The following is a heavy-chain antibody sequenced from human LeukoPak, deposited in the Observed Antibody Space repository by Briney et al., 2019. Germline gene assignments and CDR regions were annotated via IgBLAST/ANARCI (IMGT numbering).Heavy chain of an antibody. CDR2: INHSGST. D-gene: IGHD3-16*02. CDR1: GGSFSGYY. CDR3: AKGGIFERLGELSLYYYYYYMDV. Sequence: SETLSLTCAVYGGSFSGYYWSWIRQPPGKGLEWIGEINHSGSTNYNPSLKSRVTISVDTSKNQFSLKLSSVTAADTAVYYCAKGGIFERLGELSLYYYYYYMDVWGKGTTVTISS. J-gene: IGHJ6*03. V-gene: IGHV4-34*01.